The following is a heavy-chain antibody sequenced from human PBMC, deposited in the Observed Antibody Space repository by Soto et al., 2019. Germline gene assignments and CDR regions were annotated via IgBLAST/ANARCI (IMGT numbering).Heavy chain of an antibody. J-gene: IGHJ6*02. CDR1: GYTFTDYY. CDR3: ARDLVPAAISFYGMDV. V-gene: IGHV1-2*02. Sequence: ASVKVSWKASGYTFTDYYIHWVRQAPGQGLEWMGWINPNSGATNYAQKFQGRVTMTRDTSISTAYMELSRLRSDGTAVYYCARDLVPAAISFYGMDVWGQGTTVTVSS. D-gene: IGHD2-2*01. CDR2: INPNSGAT.